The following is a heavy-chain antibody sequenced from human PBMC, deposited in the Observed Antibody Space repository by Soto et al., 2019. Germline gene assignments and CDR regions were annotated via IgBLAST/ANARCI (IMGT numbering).Heavy chain of an antibody. CDR2: IYYSGST. V-gene: IGHV4-31*03. Sequence: SETLSLTCTVSGGSISGGCYYWSWIRQHPGKGLEWIGYIYYSGSTYYNPSLKSRVTISVDTSKNQFSLKLSSVTAADTAVYYCARDLPSGFYGMDVWGQGTTVTVSS. D-gene: IGHD3-22*01. J-gene: IGHJ6*02. CDR1: GGSISGGCYY. CDR3: ARDLPSGFYGMDV.